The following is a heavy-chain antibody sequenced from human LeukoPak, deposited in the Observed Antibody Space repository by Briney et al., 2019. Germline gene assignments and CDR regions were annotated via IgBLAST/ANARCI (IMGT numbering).Heavy chain of an antibody. CDR3: ARSRGSPNSGEDAFDI. Sequence: PGGSLRLSCAASGFTFSSYGMHWVRQAPGKGLEWVAVIWYDGSNKYYADSVKGRFTISRDNSKNTVYLQMNSLRGEDTAVYYCARSRGSPNSGEDAFDIWGQGTVVTVSS. CDR2: IWYDGSNK. D-gene: IGHD2-15*01. CDR1: GFTFSSYG. J-gene: IGHJ3*02. V-gene: IGHV3-30*19.